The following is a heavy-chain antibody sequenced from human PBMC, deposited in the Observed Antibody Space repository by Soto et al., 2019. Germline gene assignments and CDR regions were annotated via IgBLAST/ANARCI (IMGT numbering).Heavy chain of an antibody. CDR1: GGSISSYY. CDR3: ARKDYSSGPIDYFDY. J-gene: IGHJ4*02. Sequence: SETLSLTCTVSGGSISSYYWSWIRQPPGKGLEWIGYIYYSGSTNYNPSLKSRVTISVDTSKNQFSLKLSSVTAADTAVYYCARKDYSSGPIDYFDYWAQGNLVPVSS. CDR2: IYYSGST. V-gene: IGHV4-59*01. D-gene: IGHD6-19*01.